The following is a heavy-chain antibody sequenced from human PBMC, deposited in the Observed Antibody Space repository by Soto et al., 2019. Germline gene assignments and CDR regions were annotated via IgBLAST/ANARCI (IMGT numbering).Heavy chain of an antibody. J-gene: IGHJ5*02. D-gene: IGHD4-4*01. CDR2: INPSSGGT. Sequence: ASVKVSCKASGYTFTGYYMHWVRQAPGQGLEWMGWINPSSGGTNYAQKFQGRVTMTRDTSIGTAYMELSRLRSDDTAVYYCARERSNYGNWFDPWGQGTLVTV. V-gene: IGHV1-2*02. CDR1: GYTFTGYY. CDR3: ARERSNYGNWFDP.